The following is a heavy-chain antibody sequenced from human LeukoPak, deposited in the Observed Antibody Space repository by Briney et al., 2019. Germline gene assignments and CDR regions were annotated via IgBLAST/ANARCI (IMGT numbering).Heavy chain of an antibody. CDR2: IYYSGNT. CDR1: GGPISSSSYY. Sequence: SETLSLTCTVSGGPISSSSYYWGWIRQPPGKGLEWIGSIYYSGNTYYNPSLKSRVTISVDTSKNQFSLKLSSVTAADTATYYCARETSLAGFASGLGFNYWGQGILVTVSS. J-gene: IGHJ4*02. CDR3: ARETSLAGFASGLGFNY. V-gene: IGHV4-39*07. D-gene: IGHD6-19*01.